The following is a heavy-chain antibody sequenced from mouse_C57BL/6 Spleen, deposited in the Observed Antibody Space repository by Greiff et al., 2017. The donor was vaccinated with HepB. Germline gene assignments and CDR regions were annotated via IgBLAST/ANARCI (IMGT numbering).Heavy chain of an antibody. J-gene: IGHJ2*01. V-gene: IGHV1-74*01. D-gene: IGHD1-1*01. CDR2: IHPSDSDT. CDR1: GYTFTSYW. Sequence: QVQLQQPGAELVKPGASVKVSCKASGYTFTSYWMHWVKQRPGQGLEWIGRIHPSDSDTNYNQKFKGKATLTVDKSSSTAYMQHSSVTSEDSAVYYGEMGGDITTVVGEDGGQGTTLTVSS. CDR3: EMGGDITTVVGED.